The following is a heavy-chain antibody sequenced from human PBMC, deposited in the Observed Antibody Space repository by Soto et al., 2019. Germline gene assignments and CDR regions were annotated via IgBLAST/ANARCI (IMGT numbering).Heavy chain of an antibody. V-gene: IGHV1-69*13. CDR3: AREGKEVRFLEGSYGMDV. CDR2: IIPIFGTA. Sequence: ASVKVSCKASGGTFSSYAISWVRQAPGQGLEWMGGIIPIFGTANYAQKFQGRVTITADESTSTAYMELSSLRSEDTAVYYRAREGKEVRFLEGSYGMDVWGQGTTVTVSS. J-gene: IGHJ6*02. CDR1: GGTFSSYA. D-gene: IGHD3-3*01.